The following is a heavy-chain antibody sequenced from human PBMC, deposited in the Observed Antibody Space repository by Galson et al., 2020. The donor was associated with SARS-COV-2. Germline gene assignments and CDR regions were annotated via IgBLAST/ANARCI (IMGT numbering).Heavy chain of an antibody. D-gene: IGHD3-10*01. Sequence: GGSLRLSCAASGFTFSSYDMHWVRQATGKGLEWVSAIGTAGDTYYPGSVKGRFNISRENAKNSLYLQMNSLRAGDTAVYYCARGEMVRGLRSQQYYFDYWGQGTLVTVSS. V-gene: IGHV3-13*01. CDR3: ARGEMVRGLRSQQYYFDY. CDR2: IGTAGDT. J-gene: IGHJ4*02. CDR1: GFTFSSYD.